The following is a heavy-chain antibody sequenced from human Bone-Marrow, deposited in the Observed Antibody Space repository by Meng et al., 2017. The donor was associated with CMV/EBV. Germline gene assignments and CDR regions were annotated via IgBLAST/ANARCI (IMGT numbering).Heavy chain of an antibody. J-gene: IGHJ6*02. CDR1: GGSFSGYY. CDR2: INHSGST. CDR3: ARGCCRYCSSTSCYTHYYYYYGMDV. D-gene: IGHD2-2*02. V-gene: IGHV4-34*01. Sequence: SETLSLTCAVYGGSFSGYYWSWIRQPPGKGLEWIGEINHSGSTNYNPSLKSRVTISVDTSKNQFSLKLSSVTAADTAVYYCARGCCRYCSSTSCYTHYYYYYGMDVWGQATTVTVSS.